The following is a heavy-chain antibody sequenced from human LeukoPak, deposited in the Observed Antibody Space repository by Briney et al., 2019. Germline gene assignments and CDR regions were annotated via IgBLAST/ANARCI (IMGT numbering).Heavy chain of an antibody. D-gene: IGHD6-13*01. J-gene: IGHJ4*02. CDR2: IYYNGNT. CDR3: AGRARATAGGDYFDY. CDR1: GGSISSYY. Sequence: PSETLSLTCTVSGGSISSYYWTWIRQAPVKGLEWIGYIYYNGNTNYNPSLNSRVTISLDTSRSQFSLKLSSVTVADTAVYYCAGRARATAGGDYFDYWGQGTLVTVSS. V-gene: IGHV4-59*08.